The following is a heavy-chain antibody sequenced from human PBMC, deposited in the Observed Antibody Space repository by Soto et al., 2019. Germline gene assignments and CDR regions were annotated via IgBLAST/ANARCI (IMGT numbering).Heavy chain of an antibody. CDR2: IYYGGST. J-gene: IGHJ4*02. V-gene: IGHV4-30-2*01. CDR3: ARVRREYDNSGPVDY. D-gene: IGHD3-22*01. Sequence: QLQLQEFGSGLVKPSQTLSLTCAVSGGSISSGDYSWNWIRQPPGKGLEWIGYIYYGGSTYYNPSLQSRVTMSVDRSRNQFSLKLNSVTAADTAVYYCARVRREYDNSGPVDYWGQGTLVTVSS. CDR1: GGSISSGDYS.